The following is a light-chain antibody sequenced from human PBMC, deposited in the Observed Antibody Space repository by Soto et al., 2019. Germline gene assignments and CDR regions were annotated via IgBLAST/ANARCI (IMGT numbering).Light chain of an antibody. V-gene: IGLV2-8*01. CDR2: EVS. CDR1: SSDVGGYNY. CDR3: SSYAASNNLGV. Sequence: QSALTQPPSASGSPGQSVTISCIGTSSDVGGYNYLSWYQQHPRKAPKLMIYEVSKRPSGVPDRFSGSKSGNTASLTVSGLQAEDEADYYCSSYAASNNLGVFGGGTKLTVL. J-gene: IGLJ2*01.